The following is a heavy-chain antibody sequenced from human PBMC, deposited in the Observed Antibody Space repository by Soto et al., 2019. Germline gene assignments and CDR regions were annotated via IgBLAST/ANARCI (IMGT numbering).Heavy chain of an antibody. V-gene: IGHV3-33*01. D-gene: IGHD5-18*01. Sequence: GGSLRLSCAASGFTFSSYGMHWVRQAPGKGLEWVAVIWYDGSNKYYADSVKGRFTISRDNSKNTLYLQMNSLRAEDTAVYYCARDLEGGSEYSYGKAPRAFDIWGQGTMVTVSS. CDR2: IWYDGSNK. CDR3: ARDLEGGSEYSYGKAPRAFDI. CDR1: GFTFSSYG. J-gene: IGHJ3*02.